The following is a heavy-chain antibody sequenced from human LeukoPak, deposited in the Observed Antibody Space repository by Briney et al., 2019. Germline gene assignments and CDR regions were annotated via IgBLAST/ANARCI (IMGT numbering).Heavy chain of an antibody. D-gene: IGHD3-10*01. V-gene: IGHV3-53*01. CDR1: GFTFSSYA. Sequence: GGSLRLSCAASGFTFSSYAMSWVRQAPGKGLEWVSIIYSGGSTYYADSVKGRFTISRDNSKNTLYPQMNSLRAEDTAVYYCGAAMVRGVISYWGQGTLVTVSS. J-gene: IGHJ4*02. CDR2: IYSGGST. CDR3: GAAMVRGVISY.